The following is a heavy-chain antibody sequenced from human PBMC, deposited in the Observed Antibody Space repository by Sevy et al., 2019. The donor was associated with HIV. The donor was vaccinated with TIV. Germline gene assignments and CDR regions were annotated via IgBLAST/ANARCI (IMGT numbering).Heavy chain of an antibody. J-gene: IGHJ3*02. CDR1: GYTFTGYY. CDR2: INPNSGGT. V-gene: IGHV1-2*04. CDR3: ARSKMGYCSSTSCYDGDAFDI. D-gene: IGHD2-2*01. Sequence: ASVKVSCKASGYTFTGYYMHWVRQAPGQGLEWMGWINPNSGGTNYPQKFQGWVTMTRDTSISTAYMELSRLRSDDTAVYYCARSKMGYCSSTSCYDGDAFDIWGQGTMVTVSS.